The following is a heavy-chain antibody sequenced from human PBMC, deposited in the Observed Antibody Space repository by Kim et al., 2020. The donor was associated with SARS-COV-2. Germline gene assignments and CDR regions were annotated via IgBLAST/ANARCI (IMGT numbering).Heavy chain of an antibody. V-gene: IGHV4-59*01. Sequence: SETLSLTCTVSGGSISSYYWSWIRQPPGKGLEWIGYIYYSGSTNYNPSLKSRVTISVDTSKNQFSLKLSSVTAADTAVYYCARDLSVRGVIGIWGQGTTVTVSS. CDR2: IYYSGST. CDR3: ARDLSVRGVIGI. D-gene: IGHD3-10*01. J-gene: IGHJ6*02. CDR1: GGSISSYY.